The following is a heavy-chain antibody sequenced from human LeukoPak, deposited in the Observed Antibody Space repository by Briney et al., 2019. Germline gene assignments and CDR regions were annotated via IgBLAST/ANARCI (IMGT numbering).Heavy chain of an antibody. CDR3: ITDPGEWEPI. V-gene: IGHV3-15*01. D-gene: IGHD1-26*01. Sequence: GGSLRLSCAASGLTFSNAWMSWVRQAPGKGLEWVGRIKSKTDGGTTDYGAPVKGRFIISRDDSKNTLYLQMNGLKIEDTAVYYCITDPGEWEPIWGQGTTVTVSS. CDR2: IKSKTDGGTT. CDR1: GLTFSNAW. J-gene: IGHJ3*02.